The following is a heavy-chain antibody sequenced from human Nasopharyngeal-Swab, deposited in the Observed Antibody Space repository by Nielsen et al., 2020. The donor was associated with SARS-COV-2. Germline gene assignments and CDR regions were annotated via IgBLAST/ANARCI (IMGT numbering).Heavy chain of an antibody. Sequence: GESLKISCAASGFIFSTYEMNWVRQAPGKGLEWVSYLSRSGGSKYYADSVKGRFTISRDNSKNTLYLQMNSLRAEDTAVYYCAKGRNPIYWGQGTLVTVSS. CDR3: AKGRNPIY. J-gene: IGHJ4*02. CDR1: GFIFSTYE. D-gene: IGHD1-14*01. CDR2: LSRSGGSK. V-gene: IGHV3-23*01.